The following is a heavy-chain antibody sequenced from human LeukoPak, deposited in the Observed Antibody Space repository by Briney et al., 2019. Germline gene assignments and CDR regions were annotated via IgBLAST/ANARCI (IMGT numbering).Heavy chain of an antibody. CDR1: GYTLTELS. D-gene: IGHD3-22*01. Sequence: ASVKVSCKVSGYTLTELSMHWVRQAPGKGLEWMGGFDPEDGETIYAQKFQGRVTMTEDTSTDTAYMGLSSLRSEDTAVYYCATRRIYYDSSGYYDFYWFDPWGQGTLVTVSS. CDR3: ATRRIYYDSSGYYDFYWFDP. J-gene: IGHJ5*02. CDR2: FDPEDGET. V-gene: IGHV1-24*01.